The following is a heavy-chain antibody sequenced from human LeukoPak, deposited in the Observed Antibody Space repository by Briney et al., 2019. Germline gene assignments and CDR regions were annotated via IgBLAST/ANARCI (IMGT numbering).Heavy chain of an antibody. V-gene: IGHV5-51*01. J-gene: IGHJ4*02. CDR1: GYSFTTYW. CDR2: IDPSDSET. D-gene: IGHD7-27*01. Sequence: GESLKISCKASGYSFTTYWIGWVRQMPGKGLEWMGIIDPSDSETRYTPSFQGQVTISADKSLTTAYLQWNSLKASDTALYYCARQTAMGRSGDYWGQGTLVTVSS. CDR3: ARQTAMGRSGDY.